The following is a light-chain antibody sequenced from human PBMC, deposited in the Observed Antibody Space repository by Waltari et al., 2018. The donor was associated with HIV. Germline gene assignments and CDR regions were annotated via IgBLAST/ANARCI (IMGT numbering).Light chain of an antibody. Sequence: EIALTQSPGTLSLSPGERATLPCRASQTISSTYLAWYQQKPGQAPRLLIYGASNRATGIPDRFSGSGSGTDFTLTISSLEPEDCAVYYCQQYIGSPRTFGQGTKVELK. CDR1: QTISSTY. CDR2: GAS. CDR3: QQYIGSPRT. J-gene: IGKJ1*01. V-gene: IGKV3-20*01.